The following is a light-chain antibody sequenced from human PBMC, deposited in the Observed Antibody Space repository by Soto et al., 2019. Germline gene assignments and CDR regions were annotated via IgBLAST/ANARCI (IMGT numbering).Light chain of an antibody. CDR2: AAS. V-gene: IGKV3-20*01. Sequence: EIVMTQSPATLSVSPGERAILSCRASQSVGSDLAWYQQKPGQAPRLVIYAASTRATGIPDRFSGSGSGTDFTLTINRFEPEDFAVYYCQQYGSSPKTFGQGTKVDIK. CDR3: QQYGSSPKT. CDR1: QSVGSD. J-gene: IGKJ1*01.